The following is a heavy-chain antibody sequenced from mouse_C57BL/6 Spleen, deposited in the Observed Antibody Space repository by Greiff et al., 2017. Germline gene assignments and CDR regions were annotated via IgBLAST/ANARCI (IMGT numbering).Heavy chain of an antibody. D-gene: IGHD1-1*01. Sequence: QVQLQQSGAELARPGASVKLSCKASGYTFTSYGISWVKQRTGQGLEWIGEIYPRSGNTYYNEKFKGKATLTADKSSSTAYMALRSLTSEDSAVYFCAREGTVVRYFDVWGTGTTVTVSS. CDR1: GYTFTSYG. J-gene: IGHJ1*03. CDR2: IYPRSGNT. V-gene: IGHV1-81*01. CDR3: AREGTVVRYFDV.